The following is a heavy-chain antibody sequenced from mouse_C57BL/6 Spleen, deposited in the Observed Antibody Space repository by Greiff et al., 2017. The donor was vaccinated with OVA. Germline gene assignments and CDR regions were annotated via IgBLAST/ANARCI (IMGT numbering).Heavy chain of an antibody. CDR1: GYTFTSYW. Sequence: VQLQQSGAELAKPGASVKLSCKASGYTFTSYWMHWVKQRPGQGLEWIGYITPSSGYTKYNQKFKDKATLTADKSSSTAYMQLSSLTYEDSAVYYCATEDLLWLRRGFAYWGQGTLVTVSA. V-gene: IGHV1-7*01. CDR3: ATEDLLWLRRGFAY. CDR2: ITPSSGYT. J-gene: IGHJ3*01. D-gene: IGHD2-2*01.